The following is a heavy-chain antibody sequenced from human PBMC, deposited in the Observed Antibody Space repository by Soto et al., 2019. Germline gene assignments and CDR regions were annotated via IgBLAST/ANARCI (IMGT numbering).Heavy chain of an antibody. V-gene: IGHV3-23*01. Sequence: EVQVLESGGALVQPGGSLRLSCAASGFTFSNYAMSWVRQAPGKGLEWVSSISGSDGTTYYADSVKGRLTLSRDNSKNTLYLQMNSLRVEDTAVYYCAKNNMGYYLDYWGQGTLVTVSS. D-gene: IGHD3-10*01. CDR3: AKNNMGYYLDY. CDR2: ISGSDGTT. J-gene: IGHJ4*02. CDR1: GFTFSNYA.